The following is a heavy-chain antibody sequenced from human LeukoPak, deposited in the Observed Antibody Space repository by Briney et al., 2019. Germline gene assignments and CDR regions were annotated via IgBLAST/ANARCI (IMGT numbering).Heavy chain of an antibody. CDR1: GGYISSYY. D-gene: IGHD4-11*01. J-gene: IGHJ4*02. V-gene: IGHV4-59*01. CDR2: IYYSGST. Sequence: SETLSLTCTVSGGYISSYYWSWIRQPPGKGLEWIGYIYYSGSTNYNPSLKSRLTISVDTSKNQFPLKLSSVTAADTAVYYCARLRGNYFPDYWGQGFLVTVSS. CDR3: ARLRGNYFPDY.